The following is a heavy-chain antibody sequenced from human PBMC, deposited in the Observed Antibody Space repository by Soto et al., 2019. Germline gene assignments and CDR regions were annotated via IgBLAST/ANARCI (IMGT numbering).Heavy chain of an antibody. CDR3: ARAQLLPGDAFDA. J-gene: IGHJ3*01. D-gene: IGHD2-2*01. CDR2: INGDGSST. CDR1: GFTFSNFW. Sequence: PGGSLRLSCAASGFTFSNFWMHWVRQAPGKGPVWVSRINGDGSSTSHADSVKGRFTISRDNAENTLFLQMSGLRAEDTAVYYCARAQLLPGDAFDAWGRGTVVTVSS. V-gene: IGHV3-74*01.